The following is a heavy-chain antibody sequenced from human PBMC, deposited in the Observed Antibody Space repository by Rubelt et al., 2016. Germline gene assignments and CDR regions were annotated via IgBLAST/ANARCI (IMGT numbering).Heavy chain of an antibody. J-gene: IGHJ3*01. V-gene: IGHV1-69*04. D-gene: IGHD6-19*01. CDR1: GYTLTELS. CDR3: ARAAPGYSSGWYGVFDV. CDR2: IIPILAIA. Sequence: QVQLVQSGAEVKKPGASVKVSCKVSGYTLTELSMHWVRQAPGQGLEWMGRIIPILAIANYAQKFEGRVTSSADRATRTAYMELRRLRVEDTALYYCARAAPGYSSGWYGVFDVWGQGTMVTVSS.